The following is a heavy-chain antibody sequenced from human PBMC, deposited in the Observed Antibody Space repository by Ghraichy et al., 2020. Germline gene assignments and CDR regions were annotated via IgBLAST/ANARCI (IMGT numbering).Heavy chain of an antibody. V-gene: IGHV4-39*01. J-gene: IGHJ1*01. Sequence: SETLSLTCTVSGGSISSSSYYWGWIRQPPGKGLEWIGSIYYSGSTYYNPSLKSRVTISVDTSKNQFSLKLSSVTAADTAVYYCASPEAVAGRTEYFQHWGQGTLVTVSS. CDR2: IYYSGST. CDR1: GGSISSSSYY. D-gene: IGHD6-19*01. CDR3: ASPEAVAGRTEYFQH.